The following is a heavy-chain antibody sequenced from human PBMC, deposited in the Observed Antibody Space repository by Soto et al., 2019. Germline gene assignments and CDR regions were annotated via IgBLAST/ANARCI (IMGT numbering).Heavy chain of an antibody. CDR3: AREGATVTTTHYYYYGMDV. CDR1: GFTFSNYA. J-gene: IGHJ6*02. D-gene: IGHD4-4*01. V-gene: IGHV3-30-3*01. CDR2: ISYDGSNK. Sequence: GGSLRLSCAASGFTFSNYAMHWVRQAPGKGLEWVAVISYDGSNKYYADSVKGRFTISRDNSKNTLYLQMNSLRAEDTAVYYCAREGATVTTTHYYYYGMDVWGQGTTVTVSS.